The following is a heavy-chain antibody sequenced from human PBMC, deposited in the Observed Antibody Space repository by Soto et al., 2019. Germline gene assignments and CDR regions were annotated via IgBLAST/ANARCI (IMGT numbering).Heavy chain of an antibody. J-gene: IGHJ3*02. D-gene: IGHD6-13*01. Sequence: GGSLRLSCAASGFTFSSYAMHWVRQAPGKGLEWVAVISYDGSNKYYADSVKGRFTISRDNSKNTLYLQINSLRAEDTAVYYCARGGIAAAGTGAFDIWGQGTMVTVSS. CDR1: GFTFSSYA. CDR3: ARGGIAAAGTGAFDI. CDR2: ISYDGSNK. V-gene: IGHV3-30*04.